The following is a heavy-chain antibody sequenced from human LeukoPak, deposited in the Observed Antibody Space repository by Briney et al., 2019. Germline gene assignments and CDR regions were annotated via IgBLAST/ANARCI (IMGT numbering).Heavy chain of an antibody. CDR1: GGSFSGYY. CDR2: INHSGST. D-gene: IGHD3-22*01. CDR3: ARGSTYYYDSSGYYYSD. Sequence: SSETLSLTCAVYGGSFSGYYWSWIRQPPGKGLEWIGEINHSGSTNYNPSLKSRVTISVDTSKNQFSLKLSSVTAADTAVYYCARGSTYYYDSSGYYYSDWGQGTLVTVSS. J-gene: IGHJ4*02. V-gene: IGHV4-34*01.